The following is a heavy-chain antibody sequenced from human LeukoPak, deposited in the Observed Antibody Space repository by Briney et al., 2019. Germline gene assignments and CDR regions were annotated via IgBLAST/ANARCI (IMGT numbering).Heavy chain of an antibody. CDR3: ARDKTTPPLDYYYYMDV. CDR2: IYYSGST. V-gene: IGHV4-39*07. D-gene: IGHD4-17*01. CDR1: GGSISSSSYY. J-gene: IGHJ6*03. Sequence: SETLSLTCTVSGGSISSSSYYWGWIRQPPGKGLEWIGSIYYSGSTYYNPSLKSRVTISVDTSKNQFSLKLSSVTAADTAVYYCARDKTTPPLDYYYYMDVWGKGTTVTVSS.